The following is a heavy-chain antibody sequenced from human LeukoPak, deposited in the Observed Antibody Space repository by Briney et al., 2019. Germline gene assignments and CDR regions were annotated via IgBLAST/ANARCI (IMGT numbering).Heavy chain of an antibody. J-gene: IGHJ4*02. D-gene: IGHD5-24*01. CDR1: GASISSGTYY. CDR2: IYHSGST. CDR3: ARDVEMGTIGHYFES. Sequence: SDTLSLTCAVSGASISSGTYYWSWIPQHPGKVLEWIGYIYHSGSTFYNPSLKSRVTISADTSENQFSLKLRSVTAADTAIYYCARDVEMGTIGHYFESWGQGTLVTVSS. V-gene: IGHV4-31*11.